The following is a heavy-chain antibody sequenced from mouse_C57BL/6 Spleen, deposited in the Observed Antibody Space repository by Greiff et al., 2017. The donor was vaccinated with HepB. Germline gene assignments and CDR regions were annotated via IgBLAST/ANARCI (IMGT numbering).Heavy chain of an antibody. V-gene: IGHV1-52*01. J-gene: IGHJ4*01. CDR1: GYTFTSYW. CDR3: ARSDYYGSSYHYAMDY. Sequence: QVQLQQPGAELVRPGSSVKLSCKASGYTFTSYWMHWVKQRPIQGLEWIGNIDPSDSETHYNQKFKDKATLTVDKSSSTAYMQLSSLTSEDSAVYYWARSDYYGSSYHYAMDYWGQGTSVTVSS. D-gene: IGHD1-1*01. CDR2: IDPSDSET.